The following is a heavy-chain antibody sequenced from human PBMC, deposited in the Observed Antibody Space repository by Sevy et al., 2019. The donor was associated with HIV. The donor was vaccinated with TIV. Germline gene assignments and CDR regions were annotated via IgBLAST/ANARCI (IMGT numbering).Heavy chain of an antibody. D-gene: IGHD6-13*01. Sequence: GGSLRLSCAASGFTVSSNYMSWVRQAPGKGLEWVSVIYSGGSTYYADSVKGRFTISRDNSKNTLYLQRNSLRAEDTAVYYCARAASSWADAFDIWGQGTMVTVSS. CDR3: ARAASSWADAFDI. CDR1: GFTVSSNY. V-gene: IGHV3-53*01. J-gene: IGHJ3*02. CDR2: IYSGGST.